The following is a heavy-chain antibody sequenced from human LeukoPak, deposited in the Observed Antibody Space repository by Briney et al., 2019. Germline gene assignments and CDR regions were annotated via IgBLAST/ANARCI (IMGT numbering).Heavy chain of an antibody. V-gene: IGHV4-34*01. J-gene: IGHJ4*02. CDR1: GGSFSNYY. D-gene: IGHD6-13*01. Sequence: SETLSLTCAVYGGSFSNYYWSWIRQPPGKGLEWIGEINHSGSTNYNPSLKSRVTISVDTSKNQFSLKLSSVTAADTAVYYCARSGIAAAGIDYWGQGTLVTVSS. CDR3: ARSGIAAAGIDY. CDR2: INHSGST.